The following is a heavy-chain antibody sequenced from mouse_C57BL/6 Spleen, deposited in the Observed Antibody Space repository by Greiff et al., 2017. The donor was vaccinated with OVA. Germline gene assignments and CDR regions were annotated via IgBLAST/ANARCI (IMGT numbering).Heavy chain of an antibody. CDR2: IYPGSGST. CDR1: GYTFTSYW. Sequence: QVQLQQPGAELVKPGASVKMSCKASGYTFTSYWITWVKQRPGQGLEWIGDIYPGSGSTNYNEKFKSKATLPVDTSSSTAYMQLSSLTSVDYAVYYWARRDDGSSYWGQGTLVTVSA. D-gene: IGHD1-1*01. V-gene: IGHV1-55*01. J-gene: IGHJ3*01. CDR3: ARRDDGSSY.